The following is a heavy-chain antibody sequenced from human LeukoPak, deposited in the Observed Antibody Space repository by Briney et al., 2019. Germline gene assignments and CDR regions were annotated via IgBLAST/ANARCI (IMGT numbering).Heavy chain of an antibody. J-gene: IGHJ6*02. V-gene: IGHV4-39*01. CDR3: ARHTAPYYGMDV. Sequence: SETLSLTCTVSGGSISSSNYYWGWIRQPPGKGLEWIGSIYYSGSTYYNLSLKSRVTISVDTSKNQFSLKLSSVTAADTAVYYCARHTAPYYGMDVWGQGTTVTVSS. CDR2: IYYSGST. D-gene: IGHD2-21*02. CDR1: GGSISSSNYY.